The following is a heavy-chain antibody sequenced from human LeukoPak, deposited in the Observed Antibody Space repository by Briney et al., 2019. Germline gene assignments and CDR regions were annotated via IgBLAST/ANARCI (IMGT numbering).Heavy chain of an antibody. CDR2: IRGKGET. Sequence: GGSLRLSCAASGLSFSSFAMSWVRQGPARGLEWVSSIRGKGETFYADSVKGRFTLSSDISRNTVYFQLNNLRVEDTAIYYCARASWVSSIDAVRWGQGTLVTVSS. V-gene: IGHV3-23*01. D-gene: IGHD6-13*01. J-gene: IGHJ4*02. CDR1: GLSFSSFA. CDR3: ARASWVSSIDAVR.